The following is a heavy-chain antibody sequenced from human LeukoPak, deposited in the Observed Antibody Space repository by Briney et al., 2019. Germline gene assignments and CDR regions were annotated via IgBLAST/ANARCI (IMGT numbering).Heavy chain of an antibody. V-gene: IGHV1-2*02. J-gene: IGHJ4*02. Sequence: ASVKVSCKASVYTFTGYYMHWVRQAPGQGLEWMGWINPNSGGTNYAQKFQGRVTTTRDTSISTAYMELSRLRSDDTAVYYCAREESRLGVGYWGQGTLVTVSS. D-gene: IGHD7-27*01. CDR1: VYTFTGYY. CDR2: INPNSGGT. CDR3: AREESRLGVGY.